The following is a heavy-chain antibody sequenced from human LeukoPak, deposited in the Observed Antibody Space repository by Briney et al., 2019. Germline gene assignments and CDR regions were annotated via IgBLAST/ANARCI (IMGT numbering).Heavy chain of an antibody. V-gene: IGHV4-34*01. J-gene: IGHJ5*02. D-gene: IGHD3-3*01. CDR2: INHSGST. Sequence: SETLSLTCAVYGGSFSGYYWSWIRQPPGKGLEWIGEINHSGSTNYNPSLKSRVTISVDTSKNQFSLKLSSVTAADTAVYYCAREGRITIFGVVTMNWFDPWGQGTLVNVSS. CDR1: GGSFSGYY. CDR3: AREGRITIFGVVTMNWFDP.